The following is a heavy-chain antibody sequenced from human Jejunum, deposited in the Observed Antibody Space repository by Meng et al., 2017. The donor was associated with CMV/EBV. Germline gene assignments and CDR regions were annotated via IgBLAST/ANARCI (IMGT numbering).Heavy chain of an antibody. Sequence: SGFPFGTFSVHWVRQPPAEGLGWLAVISFDGSHKYYADSLQCRFIVSRDNAENTLFLQMNSLRVEDTAVYFCARGPLAAHPLTLDFWGPGTLVTVSS. V-gene: IGHV3-30*04. J-gene: IGHJ4*02. D-gene: IGHD3-3*02. CDR1: GFPFGTFS. CDR2: ISFDGSHK. CDR3: ARGPLAAHPLTLDF.